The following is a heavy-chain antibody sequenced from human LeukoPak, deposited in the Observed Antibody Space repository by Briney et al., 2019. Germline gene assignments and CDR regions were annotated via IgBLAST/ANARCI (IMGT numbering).Heavy chain of an antibody. CDR2: ISSSSSYI. D-gene: IGHD3-22*01. CDR3: ATSHYYDGNGLFDY. J-gene: IGHJ4*02. CDR1: GFTFSSYS. V-gene: IGHV3-21*04. Sequence: GGSLRLSCAASGFTFSSYSMNWVRQAPGKGLEWVSSISSSSSYIYYADSVKGRFTISRDNSKNTLYLQLNSLRAGDTALYYCATSHYYDGNGLFDYWGQGTLVTVSS.